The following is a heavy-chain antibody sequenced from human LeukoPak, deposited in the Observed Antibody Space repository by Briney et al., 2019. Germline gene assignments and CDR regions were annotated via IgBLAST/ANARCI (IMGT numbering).Heavy chain of an antibody. J-gene: IGHJ4*02. V-gene: IGHV3-30*18. D-gene: IGHD3-10*01. CDR1: GFTFSSYG. Sequence: PGGSLRLSCAASGFTFSSYGIHWVRQAPGKGLEWVAVISYDGSNKYYADSVKGRFTISRDNSKNTLYLQMNSLRAEDTAVYYCAKGPSLWSHFDYWGQGTLVTVS. CDR3: AKGPSLWSHFDY. CDR2: ISYDGSNK.